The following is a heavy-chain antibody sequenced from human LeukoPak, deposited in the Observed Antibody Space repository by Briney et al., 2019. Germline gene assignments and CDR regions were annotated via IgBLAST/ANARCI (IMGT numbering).Heavy chain of an antibody. J-gene: IGHJ4*02. D-gene: IGHD4-17*01. CDR2: IYYSGST. V-gene: IGHV4-39*07. Sequence: PSETLSLTCTVSGGSISSSSYYWGWIRQPPGKGLEWIGSIYYSGSTYYNPSLKSRVTISVDTSKNQFSLKLSSVTAADTAVYYCARGASYGDYEFDYWGQGTLVTVSS. CDR3: ARGASYGDYEFDY. CDR1: GGSISSSSYY.